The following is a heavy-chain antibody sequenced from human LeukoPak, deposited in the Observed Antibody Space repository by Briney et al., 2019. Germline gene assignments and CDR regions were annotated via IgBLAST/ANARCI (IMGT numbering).Heavy chain of an antibody. CDR3: ARDLVPMEECCYYYGMDV. D-gene: IGHD3-10*01. J-gene: IGHJ6*02. Sequence: SVKVSCKASGGTFTSYAISWVRQAPGQGLEWMGRIIPILGIANYAQKFQGRVTITADKSTSKAYMELSSLRSDDTAVYYCARDLVPMEECCYYYGMDVWGQGTTVTVSS. CDR1: GGTFTSYA. CDR2: IIPILGIA. V-gene: IGHV1-69*04.